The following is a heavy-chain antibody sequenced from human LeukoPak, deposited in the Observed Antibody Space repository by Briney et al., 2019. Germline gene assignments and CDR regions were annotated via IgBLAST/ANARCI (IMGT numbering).Heavy chain of an antibody. CDR1: GYTFTSYG. D-gene: IGHD3-9*01. CDR3: ARERDDILTGYRDFDY. J-gene: IGHJ4*02. CDR2: ISAYNGNT. Sequence: ASVKVSCKASGYTFTSYGISWVRQAPGQGLEWMGWISAYNGNTNYAQKLQGRVTMTTDTSTSTAYMELRSLRSDDTAVYYCARERDDILTGYRDFDYWGQGTLVTVSS. V-gene: IGHV1-18*01.